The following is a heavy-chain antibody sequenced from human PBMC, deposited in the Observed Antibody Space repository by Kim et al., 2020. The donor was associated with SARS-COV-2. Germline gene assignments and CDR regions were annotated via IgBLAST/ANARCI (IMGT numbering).Heavy chain of an antibody. Sequence: GGSLRLSCEASGFIFRSFWMHWVRQVPGEGLAWVARISDDGKTTNYADSVMGRFTISRDDARNTLFLHMNSLRGDDTAVYYCGRDLTGRSDYWGQGTLVTVSA. V-gene: IGHV3-74*01. CDR1: GFIFRSFW. CDR2: ISDDGKTT. CDR3: GRDLTGRSDY. J-gene: IGHJ4*02. D-gene: IGHD1-26*01.